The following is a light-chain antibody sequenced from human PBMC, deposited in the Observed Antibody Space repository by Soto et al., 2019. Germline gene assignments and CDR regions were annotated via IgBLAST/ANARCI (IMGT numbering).Light chain of an antibody. CDR1: SSNIGSNY. CDR3: AACDDSHSGVG. CDR2: RNN. Sequence: QSVRTQPPSASGTPGQRVTISCSGSSSNIGSNYVFWYQHLPGTAPKLLIYRNNQRPSGVPDRFSGYKSGTSASLAISGLRSEDETDYYCAACDDSHSGVGFGGGTNLSVL. J-gene: IGLJ2*01. V-gene: IGLV1-47*01.